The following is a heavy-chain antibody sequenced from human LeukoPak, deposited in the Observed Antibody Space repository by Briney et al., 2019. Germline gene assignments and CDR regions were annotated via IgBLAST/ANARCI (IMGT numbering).Heavy chain of an antibody. J-gene: IGHJ4*02. D-gene: IGHD6-19*01. CDR2: INSDGSST. V-gene: IGHV3-74*01. CDR1: GFTFSSYW. Sequence: GRSLRLSCAASGFTFSSYWMHWVRQAPGKGLVWVSRINSDGSSTSYADSVKGRFTISRDNAKNTLYLQMNSLRAEDTAVYYCARDPGSSGWVMDWYFDYWGQGTLVTVSS. CDR3: ARDPGSSGWVMDWYFDY.